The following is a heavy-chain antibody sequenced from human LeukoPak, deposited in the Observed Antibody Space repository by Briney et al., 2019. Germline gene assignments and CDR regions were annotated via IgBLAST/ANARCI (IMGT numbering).Heavy chain of an antibody. CDR2: IRYDGSNK. V-gene: IGHV3-30*02. CDR1: GFTFSSYG. CDR3: AKSVVPAAIFWFDP. Sequence: GGSLRLSCAASGFTFSSYGMHWVRQAPGKGLEWVAFIRYDGSNKYYADSVKGRFTISRDNSKNTLYLQMNSQRAEDTAVYYCAKSVVPAAIFWFDPWGQGTLVTVSS. J-gene: IGHJ5*02. D-gene: IGHD2-2*01.